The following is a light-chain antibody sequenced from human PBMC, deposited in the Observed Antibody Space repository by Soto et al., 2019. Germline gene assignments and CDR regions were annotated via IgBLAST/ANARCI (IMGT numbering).Light chain of an antibody. Sequence: QSVLTQPPSASGTPGQRVTISCSGSISNIGSNTVNWYQQLPGTAPKLLIYSDNQRPSGVPDRFSGSNSGTSASLAISGLQSEDEADYYCAAWDDSLPGPMMFGGVTKLTVL. CDR2: SDN. J-gene: IGLJ3*02. CDR1: ISNIGSNT. CDR3: AAWDDSLPGPMM. V-gene: IGLV1-44*01.